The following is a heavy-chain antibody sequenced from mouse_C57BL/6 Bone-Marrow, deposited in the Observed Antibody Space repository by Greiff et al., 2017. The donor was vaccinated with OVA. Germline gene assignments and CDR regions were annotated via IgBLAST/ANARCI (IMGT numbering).Heavy chain of an antibody. Sequence: EVRLMESGGDLVKPGGSLKLSCAASGFTFSSYGMSWVRQTPDKRLEWVATISSGGSYTYYPDSVKGRFTISRDNAKNTLYLQMSSLKSEDTAMYYCARQHLYAMDYWGQGTSVTVSS. CDR1: GFTFSSYG. V-gene: IGHV5-6*01. J-gene: IGHJ4*01. CDR3: ARQHLYAMDY. CDR2: ISSGGSYT.